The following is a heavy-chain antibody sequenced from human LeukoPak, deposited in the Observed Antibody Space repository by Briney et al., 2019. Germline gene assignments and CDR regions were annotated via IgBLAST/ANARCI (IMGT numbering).Heavy chain of an antibody. V-gene: IGHV3-64*03. Sequence: PGGSLRLSCSASGFXFSGYAIHWVRQAPGKGLEYVSAIISNGESTYYSDSVKDRFTISRDNSKNTLYLQMSGLRPEDTAVYYCVKSASTWYLFDYWGQGTLVTVSS. D-gene: IGHD6-13*01. CDR2: IISNGEST. CDR1: GFXFSGYA. J-gene: IGHJ4*02. CDR3: VKSASTWYLFDY.